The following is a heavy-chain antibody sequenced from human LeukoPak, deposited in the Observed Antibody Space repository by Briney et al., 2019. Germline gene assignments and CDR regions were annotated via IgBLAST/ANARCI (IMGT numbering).Heavy chain of an antibody. CDR2: INPNSGGT. V-gene: IGHV1-2*02. D-gene: IGHD2-2*02. J-gene: IGHJ4*02. CDR3: ARELYPDS. CDR1: GYTFTGYY. Sequence: ASVKVSCKASGYTFTGYYIHWVRQAPGQGLEWVGWINPNSGGTNYAQKFQGRVTMTRDTSISTAYMVLSRLRSDDTAVYFCARELYPDSWGQGTLVTVSS.